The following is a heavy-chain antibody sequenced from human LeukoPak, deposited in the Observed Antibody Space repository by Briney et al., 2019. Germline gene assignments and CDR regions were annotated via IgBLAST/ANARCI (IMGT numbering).Heavy chain of an antibody. V-gene: IGHV4-4*07. Sequence: TSETLSLTCTVSGGSISGYYWSWLRQPAGKGLEWIGRISSSGNTNYNSSLKSRVTMSVDTSKNQFSLKLSSVTAADTAVYYCARGPYSSGWYSVDYWGQGTLVTV. CDR1: GGSISGYY. CDR3: ARGPYSSGWYSVDY. D-gene: IGHD6-19*01. CDR2: ISSSGNT. J-gene: IGHJ4*02.